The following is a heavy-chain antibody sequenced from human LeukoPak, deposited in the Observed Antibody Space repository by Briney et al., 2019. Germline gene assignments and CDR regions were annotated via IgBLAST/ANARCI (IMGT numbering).Heavy chain of an antibody. CDR2: IKSETDGGTT. J-gene: IGHJ4*02. CDR1: GFTFSNVW. CDR3: TTDIVRYSANYYDH. V-gene: IGHV3-15*01. Sequence: GGSLRLSCAASGFTFSNVWMSWVRQAPGKGLEWVGRIKSETDGGTTDYAAPVKGRFTISRDDSKSTLYLQLNSLKTEDTAPYYCTTDIVRYSANYYDHWGQGTLVTVSS. D-gene: IGHD1-26*01.